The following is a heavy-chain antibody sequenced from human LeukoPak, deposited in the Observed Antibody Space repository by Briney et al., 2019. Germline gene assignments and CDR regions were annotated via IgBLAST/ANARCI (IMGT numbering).Heavy chain of an antibody. CDR2: IYHSGST. Sequence: SQTLSLTCTVSGGSISSGGYYWSWIRQPPGKGLEWIGYIYHSGSTYYNPSLKSRVTISVDRSKNQFSLKLSSVTAADTAVYYCALGNYHDSSGYSALHAFDIWGQGTMVTVSS. V-gene: IGHV4-30-2*01. D-gene: IGHD3-22*01. CDR1: GGSISSGGYY. J-gene: IGHJ3*02. CDR3: ALGNYHDSSGYSALHAFDI.